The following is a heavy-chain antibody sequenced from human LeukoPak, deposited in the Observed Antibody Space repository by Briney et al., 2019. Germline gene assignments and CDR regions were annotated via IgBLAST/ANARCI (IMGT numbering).Heavy chain of an antibody. CDR2: ISGSGGST. J-gene: IGHJ3*02. V-gene: IGHV3-23*01. CDR3: ALTASHGEWLLGGGLAFDI. CDR1: GFTFSSYA. Sequence: SGRSLRLSCAASGFTFSSYAMSWVRQAPGKGLEWVSAISGSGGSTYYADSVKGRFTISRDNSKNTLYLQMNSLRAEDTAVYYCALTASHGEWLLGGGLAFDIWGQGTMVTVSS. D-gene: IGHD3-3*01.